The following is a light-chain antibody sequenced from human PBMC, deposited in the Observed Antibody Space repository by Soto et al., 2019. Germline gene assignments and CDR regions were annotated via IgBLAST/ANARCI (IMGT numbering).Light chain of an antibody. V-gene: IGKV3D-15*01. Sequence: DIVLTQSPGTLSLSPGERATLSCRASQSVSKWYVAWYQVKPGQAPRLVIYGASSRATGIPARFSGSGSGTEFTLTISSLQSEDFAVYYCQQYDKWPLFTFGQGTKVDIK. J-gene: IGKJ2*01. CDR1: QSVSKWY. CDR3: QQYDKWPLFT. CDR2: GAS.